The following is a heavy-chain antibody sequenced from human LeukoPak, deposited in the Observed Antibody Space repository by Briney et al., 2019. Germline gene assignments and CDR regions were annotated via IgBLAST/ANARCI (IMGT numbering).Heavy chain of an antibody. Sequence: GESLKISCKVSGYSFTSHCIGWVRQMPGEGLEWMGIIYPGDSGPTYSPSFQGQVTISVDKSISTAYLQWSSLQASDTAMYYCGMSGDRVPLQDDVFDVWGQGTMVTVST. J-gene: IGHJ3*01. CDR3: GMSGDRVPLQDDVFDV. CDR1: GYSFTSHC. V-gene: IGHV5-51*01. D-gene: IGHD1-26*01. CDR2: IYPGDSGP.